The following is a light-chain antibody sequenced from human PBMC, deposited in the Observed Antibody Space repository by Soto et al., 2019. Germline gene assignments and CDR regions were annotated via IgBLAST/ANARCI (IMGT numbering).Light chain of an antibody. CDR1: LDINRW. CDR2: GAF. Sequence: DIQMTQSPSYVSVSVGDRVTITCRASLDINRWLAWYQVRPGKPPKLLIAGAFVLQSGVPSRFSGSGYGTDFALTIDNLQPEDFATYYCQQADRYPITFGQGTPLEI. J-gene: IGKJ5*01. CDR3: QQADRYPIT. V-gene: IGKV1-12*01.